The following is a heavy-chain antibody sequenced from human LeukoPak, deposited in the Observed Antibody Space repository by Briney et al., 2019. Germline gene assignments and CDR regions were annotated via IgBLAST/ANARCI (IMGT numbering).Heavy chain of an antibody. CDR1: GFTFSSYG. J-gene: IGHJ4*02. Sequence: GGSLRLSCAASGFTFSSYGMLWVRQAPGKGLEWVAVISYDGSNKYYADSVKGRFTISRDNSKNTLYLQMNSLRAEDTAVYYCAKDLGDSSFYWGQGTLVTVSS. V-gene: IGHV3-30*18. CDR3: AKDLGDSSFY. D-gene: IGHD3-22*01. CDR2: ISYDGSNK.